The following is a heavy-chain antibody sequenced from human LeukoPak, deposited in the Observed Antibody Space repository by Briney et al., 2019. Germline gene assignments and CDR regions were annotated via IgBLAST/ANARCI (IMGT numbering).Heavy chain of an antibody. CDR1: GGSISSGDYY. CDR2: IYYSGST. J-gene: IGHJ4*02. Sequence: SQTLSLTCTVSGGSISSGDYYWSWIRQPPGKGLEWIGYIYYSGSTYYNPSLRSRVTISVDTSKNQFSLKLSSVTAADTAVYYCARVHDDFYFDYWAQGTLVTVSS. D-gene: IGHD4-17*01. V-gene: IGHV4-30-4*01. CDR3: ARVHDDFYFDY.